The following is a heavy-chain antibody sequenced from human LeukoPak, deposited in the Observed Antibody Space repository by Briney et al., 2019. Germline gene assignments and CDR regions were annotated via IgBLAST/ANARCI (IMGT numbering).Heavy chain of an antibody. CDR3: ARVRYYYDSSGALDY. Sequence: GGSLRLSCAASGFTFSSYSMNWVRQAPGKGLEWVSSISSSSSYIYYADSVKGRFTISRDNAKNSLYLQMNSLRAEDTAVYYCARVRYYYDSSGALDYWGQGTLVTVSS. CDR2: ISSSSSYI. J-gene: IGHJ4*02. V-gene: IGHV3-21*01. D-gene: IGHD3-22*01. CDR1: GFTFSSYS.